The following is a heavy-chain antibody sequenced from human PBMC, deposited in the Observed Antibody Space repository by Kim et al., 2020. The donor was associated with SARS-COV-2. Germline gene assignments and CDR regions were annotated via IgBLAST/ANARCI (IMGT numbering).Heavy chain of an antibody. Sequence: GGSLRLSCAASGGTFSRYAMHWGRQAPGKGLEWVAVISYDGSNKYYADSVKGRFTISRDNSKNTLYLQMNSLRAEDTAVYYCARALYGSGSYLDYWGQGTLVTVSP. J-gene: IGHJ4*02. V-gene: IGHV3-30*04. CDR1: GGTFSRYA. D-gene: IGHD3-10*01. CDR3: ARALYGSGSYLDY. CDR2: ISYDGSNK.